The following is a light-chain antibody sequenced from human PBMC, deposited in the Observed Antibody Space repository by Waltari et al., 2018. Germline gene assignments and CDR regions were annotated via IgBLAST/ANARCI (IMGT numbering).Light chain of an antibody. Sequence: QSVLTQPPSVSAAPGQKVTISCSGGSSNVGINYVSWYQQLPGTAPKLLIYDSNKRPSGIPDRFSGSQPGTSATLGINGLQTGDEADYYCGTWDDSLSAEGFGTGTKVTVL. V-gene: IGLV1-51*01. CDR3: GTWDDSLSAEG. CDR1: SSNVGINY. CDR2: DSN. J-gene: IGLJ1*01.